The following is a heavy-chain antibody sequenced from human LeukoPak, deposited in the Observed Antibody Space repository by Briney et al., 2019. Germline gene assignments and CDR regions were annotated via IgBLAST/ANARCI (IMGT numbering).Heavy chain of an antibody. CDR1: GFTFSKYW. V-gene: IGHV3-7*01. CDR2: IKQDGSEK. J-gene: IGHJ4*02. D-gene: IGHD3-3*01. CDR3: ARYNFWSGYFDY. Sequence: GGSLRLSCAASGFTFSKYWMSWVRQAPGKGLEWVANIKQDGSEKYSVDSVKGRFTISKDNTKNSLYLQMNSLRAEDTAMYYCARYNFWSGYFDYWGQGTLVTVSS.